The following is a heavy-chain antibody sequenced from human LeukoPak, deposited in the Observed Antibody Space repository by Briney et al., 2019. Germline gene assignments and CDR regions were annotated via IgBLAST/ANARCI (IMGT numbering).Heavy chain of an antibody. CDR3: TNAIAAAGTRTVGY. CDR1: GFTFSSYG. D-gene: IGHD6-13*01. CDR2: IRSKANSYAT. Sequence: PGGSLRLSCAASGFTFSSYGMHWVRQASGKGLEWVGRIRSKANSYATAYAASVKGRFTISRDDSKNTAYLQMNSLKTEDTAVYYCTNAIAAAGTRTVGYWGQGTLVTVSS. V-gene: IGHV3-73*01. J-gene: IGHJ4*02.